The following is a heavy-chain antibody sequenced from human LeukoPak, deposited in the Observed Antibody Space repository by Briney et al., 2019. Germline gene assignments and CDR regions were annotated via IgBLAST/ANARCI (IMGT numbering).Heavy chain of an antibody. CDR3: ARGGSSSWRNYFDY. J-gene: IGHJ4*02. V-gene: IGHV4-28*01. Sequence: PSETLSLTCAVSGYSISSSDWWGWIRQPPGKGLEWIGYIYYSGSTYYNPSLKSRVTMSVDTSKNQFSLKLSSVTAVDTAVYYCARGGSSSWRNYFDYWGQGTLVTVSS. CDR2: IYYSGST. D-gene: IGHD6-13*01. CDR1: GYSISSSDW.